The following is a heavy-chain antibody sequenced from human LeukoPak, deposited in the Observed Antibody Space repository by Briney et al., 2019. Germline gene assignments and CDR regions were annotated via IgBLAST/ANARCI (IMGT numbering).Heavy chain of an antibody. CDR1: RYTFTSYG. D-gene: IGHD5-18*01. CDR3: ARGVEYSYGYLWVVGDY. CDR2: IIAYNGNT. J-gene: IGHJ4*02. Sequence: ASVQISSKASRYTFTSYGNSWVRRDPGQGLEWMGWIIAYNGNTNYAQKLQGRVTMTTDTSTSTAYLELRSLRSDDTAVYYCARGVEYSYGYLWVVGDYWGQGTLVTVSS. V-gene: IGHV1-18*01.